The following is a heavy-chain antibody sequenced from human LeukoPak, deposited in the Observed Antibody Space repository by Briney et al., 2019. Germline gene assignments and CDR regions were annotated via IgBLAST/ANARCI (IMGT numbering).Heavy chain of an antibody. CDR1: GFTFSSYG. V-gene: IGHV3-30*02. D-gene: IGHD3-22*01. CDR3: AKVGYYDKDRVPNDY. J-gene: IGHJ4*02. Sequence: GGSLRLSCAASGFTFSSYGMHWVRQAPGKGLEWVAFIRYDGSNKYYADSVKGRFTISRDNSKNTLYLQMNSLRAEDTAVYYCAKVGYYDKDRVPNDYWGQGTLVTVSS. CDR2: IRYDGSNK.